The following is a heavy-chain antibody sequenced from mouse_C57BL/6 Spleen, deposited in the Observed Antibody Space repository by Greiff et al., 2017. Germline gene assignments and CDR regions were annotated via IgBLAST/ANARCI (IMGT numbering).Heavy chain of an antibody. CDR2: IYPADGDT. CDR3: ARLVATDCYLDY. Sequence: QVQLQQSGAELVRPGASVKISCKASGYAFSSYWMNWVKQRPGKGLEWIGKIYPADGDTNYNGKFKGKATLTADKSSSTAYMQLSSLTSEDSAVYFCARLVATDCYLDYWGKGTSVTVSS. D-gene: IGHD1-1*02. J-gene: IGHJ4*01. CDR1: GYAFSSYW. V-gene: IGHV1-80*01.